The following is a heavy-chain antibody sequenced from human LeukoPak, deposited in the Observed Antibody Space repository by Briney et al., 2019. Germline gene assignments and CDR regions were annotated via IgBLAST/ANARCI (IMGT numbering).Heavy chain of an antibody. CDR1: GFTISSHW. J-gene: IGHJ6*02. D-gene: IGHD1-1*01. CDR2: NKGDGTSS. V-gene: IGHV3-74*01. Sequence: GGSLRLSCAASGFTISSHWMHWARQVPGKGLVWVSRNKGDGTSSSYADSVKGRFTISRDNAKNTIYLQMNSLRVDDTAVYYCMRDWRHYGMDVWGQGTTVTASS. CDR3: MRDWRHYGMDV.